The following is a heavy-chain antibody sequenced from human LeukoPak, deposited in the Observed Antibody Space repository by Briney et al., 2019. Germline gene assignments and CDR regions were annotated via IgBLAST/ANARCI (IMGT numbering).Heavy chain of an antibody. CDR3: ARHRRLSNFDY. Sequence: PGGSLRISCKGSGYSFTNYWTTWVRQMPGKGPEWMGGVDPGDSYIKYSPSFQGHVTISADKSISTAYLHWSSLKASDTAMYYCARHRRLSNFDYWGQGTLVTVSS. J-gene: IGHJ4*02. CDR1: GYSFTNYW. D-gene: IGHD3-16*02. CDR2: VDPGDSYI. V-gene: IGHV5-10-1*01.